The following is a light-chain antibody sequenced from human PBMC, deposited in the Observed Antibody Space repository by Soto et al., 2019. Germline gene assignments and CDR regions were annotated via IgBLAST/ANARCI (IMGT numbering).Light chain of an antibody. CDR3: QQYGSSPKIT. V-gene: IGKV3-20*01. Sequence: EIVLTQSPGTLSLSPGERATLSCRASQSVRSTYFAWYQQKPGQAPRLLIYGGSNRATGIPDRFSGSGSGTDFTLTISRLEPEDFAVYYCQQYGSSPKITFGQGTRLDIK. CDR1: QSVRSTY. CDR2: GGS. J-gene: IGKJ5*01.